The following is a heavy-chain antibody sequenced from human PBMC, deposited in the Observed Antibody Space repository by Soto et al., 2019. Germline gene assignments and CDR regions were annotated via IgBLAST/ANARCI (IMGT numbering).Heavy chain of an antibody. D-gene: IGHD4-17*01. V-gene: IGHV3-30-3*01. CDR1: GFTFSSYA. CDR3: ARFEGYYYGGARPSFDY. Sequence: QVQLVESGGGVVQPGRSLRLSCGASGFTFSSYAMHRVRQAPGQGLEWVAVISYDGSNKYYADSVKGRFTISRDNSKNTLDLQMNSLRAEDAAVYYCARFEGYYYGGARPSFDYWGQGTLVTVSS. J-gene: IGHJ4*02. CDR2: ISYDGSNK.